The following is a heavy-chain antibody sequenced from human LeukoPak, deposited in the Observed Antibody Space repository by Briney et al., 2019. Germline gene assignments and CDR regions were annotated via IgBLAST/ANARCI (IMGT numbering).Heavy chain of an antibody. J-gene: IGHJ3*02. Sequence: PGGSLRLSCAASGFTFSNAWMSWVRQAPGKGLEWVGRIKSKTDGGTTDYAAPVKGRFTISRDNSKNTLYLQMNSLRAEDTAVYYCAKNLHDAFDIWGQGTVVTVSS. V-gene: IGHV3-15*05. CDR1: GFTFSNAW. CDR2: IKSKTDGGTT. CDR3: AKNLHDAFDI.